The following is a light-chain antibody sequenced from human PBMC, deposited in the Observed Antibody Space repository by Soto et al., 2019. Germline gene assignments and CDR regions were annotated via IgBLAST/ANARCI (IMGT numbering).Light chain of an antibody. V-gene: IGLV2-14*01. Sequence: TPPGSVSWSPGHAITISCTGTSSDVGGYNYVSWYQQHPGKAPKLMIYEVSNRPSGVSNRFSGSKSGNTASLTISGLQAEDEADYYCSSYTSSSTGVFGGGTQLTVL. CDR1: SSDVGGYNY. CDR3: SSYTSSSTGV. J-gene: IGLJ3*02. CDR2: EVS.